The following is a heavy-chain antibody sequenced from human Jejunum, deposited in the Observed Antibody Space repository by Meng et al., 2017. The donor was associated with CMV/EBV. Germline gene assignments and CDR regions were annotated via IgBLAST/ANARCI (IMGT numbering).Heavy chain of an antibody. CDR1: GFPFSSAV. D-gene: IGHD1-1*01. CDR2: INNDGTIT. J-gene: IGHJ4*02. CDR3: ARDRNWIFDY. Sequence: SGAASGFPFSSAVMDWVRQAPGKGLVWVARINNDGTITTYVDSVKGRFTNSRDNAKNTLYLQMNSLRAEDTALYYCARDRNWIFDYWGRGTLVTVSS. V-gene: IGHV3-74*03.